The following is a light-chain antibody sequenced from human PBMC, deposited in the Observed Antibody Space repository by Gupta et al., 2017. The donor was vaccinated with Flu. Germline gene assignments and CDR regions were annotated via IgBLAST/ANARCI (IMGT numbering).Light chain of an antibody. CDR2: LGS. J-gene: IGKJ3*01. Sequence: DIVMTQSPLSLPVTPGEPASLSCRSSQSLLHSNGYNYLDWYVQKPGQSPQILIFLGSNRASGVPDRFSGSGSGTDFTLKISRVEPEDVGVYYCMQALQPLFTFGPGTKVDIK. CDR1: QSLLHSNGYNY. CDR3: MQALQPLFT. V-gene: IGKV2-28*01.